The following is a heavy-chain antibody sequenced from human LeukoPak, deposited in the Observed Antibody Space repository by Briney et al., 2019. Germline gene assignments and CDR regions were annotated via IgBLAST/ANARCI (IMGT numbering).Heavy chain of an antibody. CDR2: IYSGGST. V-gene: IGHV3-66*01. J-gene: IGHJ6*02. CDR3: ARSILRFLEWDYYGMDV. Sequence: PGGSLRLSCAASGFTVSSNYMSWVRQAPGKGLEWVSVIYSGGSTYYADSVKGRFTISRDNSKNTLYLQMNSLRAEDTAVYYCARSILRFLEWDYYGMDVWGQGTTVTVSS. CDR1: GFTVSSNY. D-gene: IGHD3-3*01.